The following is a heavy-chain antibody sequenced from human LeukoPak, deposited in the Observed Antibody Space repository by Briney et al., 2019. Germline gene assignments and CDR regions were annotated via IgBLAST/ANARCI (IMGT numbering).Heavy chain of an antibody. V-gene: IGHV3-48*04. CDR1: GFTFSTYS. CDR2: TSGISITI. J-gene: IGHJ3*02. CDR3: ARDLRSGRPLNAFHI. Sequence: GGSLRLSCAASGFTFSTYSMNWVRQAPGKGLEWLSYTSGISITIYYADSVKGRFTISRDNAKNSLYLQMNSLRAEDTAVYYCARDLRSGRPLNAFHIWGQGTMVTVSS. D-gene: IGHD3-10*01.